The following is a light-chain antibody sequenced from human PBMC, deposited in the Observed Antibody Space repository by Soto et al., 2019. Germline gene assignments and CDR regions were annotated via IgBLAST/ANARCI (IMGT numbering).Light chain of an antibody. V-gene: IGKV1-5*03. J-gene: IGKJ1*01. CDR3: QQYNIFGT. Sequence: DIQMTQSPSALSASVGDTVTLTCRASQSIGSRLAWYQQKPGRPPKLLIYRASSSQSGVPSRFSGSGSGTEFTLTIHSLQPDDFATYYCQQYNIFGTFGQGTKVDSK. CDR1: QSIGSR. CDR2: RAS.